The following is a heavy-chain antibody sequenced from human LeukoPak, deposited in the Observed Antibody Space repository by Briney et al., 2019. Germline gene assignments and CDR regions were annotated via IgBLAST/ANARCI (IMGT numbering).Heavy chain of an antibody. Sequence: ASVKVSCKASGYTFTSYDINWVRQAPGQGPEWMGIINPSGGSTGYAQKFQGRVTVTRDMSTSTVYMELSSLRSEDTAVYYCARVGGYYDFWSGYPGPVNFDYWGQGTLVTVSS. CDR3: ARVGGYYDFWSGYPGPVNFDY. CDR1: GYTFTSYD. D-gene: IGHD3-3*01. CDR2: INPSGGST. V-gene: IGHV1-46*01. J-gene: IGHJ4*02.